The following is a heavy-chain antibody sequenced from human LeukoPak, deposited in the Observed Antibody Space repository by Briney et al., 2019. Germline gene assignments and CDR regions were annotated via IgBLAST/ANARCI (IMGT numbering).Heavy chain of an antibody. CDR2: ISAYNGNT. J-gene: IGHJ6*03. V-gene: IGHV1-18*01. CDR1: GYTFTSYG. Sequence: ASVTVSCKPSGYTFTSYGFSRVRQAPGQGLEWMGWISAYNGNTKYAQKLQERVTITTDTSTSTAYMDLRSLRSDDTAIYYCARSRYNNPDYYYYYRDVWANGTTVTVSS. CDR3: ARSRYNNPDYYYYYRDV. D-gene: IGHD5-24*01.